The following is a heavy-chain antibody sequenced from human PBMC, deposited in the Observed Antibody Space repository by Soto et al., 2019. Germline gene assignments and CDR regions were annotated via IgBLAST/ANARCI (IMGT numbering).Heavy chain of an antibody. CDR3: ASSLGYCSGGSCLDAFDI. D-gene: IGHD2-15*01. CDR1: GGSISSYY. V-gene: IGHV4-59*01. J-gene: IGHJ3*02. CDR2: IYYSGST. Sequence: SETLSLTCTVSGGSISSYYWSWIRQPPGKGLEWIGYIYYSGSTNYNPSLKSRVTISVDTSKNQFSLKLSSVTAADTAVYYCASSLGYCSGGSCLDAFDIWGQGTMVTVSS.